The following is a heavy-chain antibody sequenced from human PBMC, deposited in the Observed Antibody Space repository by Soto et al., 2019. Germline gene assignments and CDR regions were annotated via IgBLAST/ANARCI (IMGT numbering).Heavy chain of an antibody. CDR1: GGSISSSNW. Sequence: SETLSLTCAVSGGSISSSNWWSWVRQPPGKGLEWIGEIYHSGSTNYNPSLKSRVTISVDKSKNQFSLKLSSVTAADTGVYYCARAYDARPYCFAPWGRGTLVTVSS. V-gene: IGHV4-4*02. CDR2: IYHSGST. D-gene: IGHD2-21*01. CDR3: ARAYDARPYCFAP. J-gene: IGHJ5*01.